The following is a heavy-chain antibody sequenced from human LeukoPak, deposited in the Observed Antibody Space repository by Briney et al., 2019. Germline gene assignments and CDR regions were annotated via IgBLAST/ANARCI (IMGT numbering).Heavy chain of an antibody. D-gene: IGHD6-6*01. CDR2: INWNGGST. CDR3: VRKFSYSSSAYNPHYFDS. CDR1: GFTFDNYG. J-gene: IGHJ4*02. V-gene: IGHV3-20*04. Sequence: GGSLRPSCAASGFTFDNYGMTWVRQVPGRGLEWVSGINWNGGSTGYADSVRGRFTISRDNDKNSLFLQMSSLRAEDTALYYCVRKFSYSSSAYNPHYFDSWGQGILVTVSS.